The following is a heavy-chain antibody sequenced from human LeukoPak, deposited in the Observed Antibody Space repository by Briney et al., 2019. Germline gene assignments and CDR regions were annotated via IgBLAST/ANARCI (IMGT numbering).Heavy chain of an antibody. CDR3: ARERRITVAAPGATDYYSYYYMDV. CDR1: GGSISSYY. CDR2: IYYSGST. Sequence: SETLSLTCTVTGGSISSYYWGWIRQPPGKGLEWIGSIYYSGSTYYNPSLKSRVTISVDTSKNQFSLKLSSVTAADTAVYYCARERRITVAAPGATDYYSYYYMDVWGKGTTVTVSS. D-gene: IGHD6-13*01. V-gene: IGHV4-39*07. J-gene: IGHJ6*03.